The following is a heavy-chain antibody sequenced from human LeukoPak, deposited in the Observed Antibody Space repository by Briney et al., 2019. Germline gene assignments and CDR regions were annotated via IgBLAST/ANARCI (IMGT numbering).Heavy chain of an antibody. CDR2: ISWNSGII. D-gene: IGHD3-22*01. V-gene: IGHV3-9*01. CDR3: AKDRFFYDSGSKAN. CDR1: GFPFDDYG. Sequence: GRSLRLSCVASGFPFDDYGMFWVRQSPGKGLEWVSSISWNSGIIDYADSVKGRFTISRDNAKNSLYLQMNSLRVEDTAFYYCAKDRFFYDSGSKANWGQGTLVTASS. J-gene: IGHJ4*02.